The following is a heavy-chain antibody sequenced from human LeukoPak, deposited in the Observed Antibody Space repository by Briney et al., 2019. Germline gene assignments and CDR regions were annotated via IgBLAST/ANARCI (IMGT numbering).Heavy chain of an antibody. CDR1: GYTFTSYG. Sequence: GPSVKVSCKASGYTFTSYGISWVRQAPGQGLEWLGWISGHNGDTKYAQKFQGRVFVTAGTTTSTAYLDLTSLTSADTAVYYCAAASDAHGWFGPWGQGTLVIVS. V-gene: IGHV1-18*01. CDR2: ISGHNGDT. D-gene: IGHD6-13*01. J-gene: IGHJ5*02. CDR3: AAASDAHGWFGP.